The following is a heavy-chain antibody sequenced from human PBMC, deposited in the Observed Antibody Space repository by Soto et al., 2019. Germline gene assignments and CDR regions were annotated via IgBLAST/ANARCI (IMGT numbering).Heavy chain of an antibody. V-gene: IGHV1-3*01. Sequence: QVQLVQSGAEVKKPGASVKVSCEASGYTFSTYEMHWVRQAPGQRPEWMGWINGGNGKSKYSETLQGRVTFTRDTSASTAYMELTSLRSEDTAVYYCARGGGATFTHYYYHMDVWGTGTTVTVSS. J-gene: IGHJ6*03. CDR3: ARGGGATFTHYYYHMDV. CDR1: GYTFSTYE. CDR2: INGGNGKS. D-gene: IGHD1-26*01.